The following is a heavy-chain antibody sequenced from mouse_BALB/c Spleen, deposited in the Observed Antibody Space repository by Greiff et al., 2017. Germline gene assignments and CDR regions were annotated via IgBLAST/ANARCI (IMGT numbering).Heavy chain of an antibody. D-gene: IGHD2-4*01. CDR2: IDPANGNT. CDR1: GFNIKDTY. CDR3: ALSTMITTFAY. Sequence: EVQRVESGAELVKPGASVKLSCTASGFNIKDTYMHWVKQRPEQGLEWIGRIDPANGNTKYDPKFQGKATITADTSSNTAYLQLSSLTSEDTAVYYCALSTMITTFAYWGQGTLVTVSA. J-gene: IGHJ3*01. V-gene: IGHV14-3*02.